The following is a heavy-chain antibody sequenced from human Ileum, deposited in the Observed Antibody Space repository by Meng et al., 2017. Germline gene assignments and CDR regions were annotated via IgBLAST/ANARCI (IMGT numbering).Heavy chain of an antibody. CDR3: ARGGGSYYHFDY. CDR2: TYYRSKWFN. CDR1: GASVSSNSAA. D-gene: IGHD1-26*01. Sequence: QLTQSGPGLVKPSQTLSPTCAISGASVSSNSAAWNWLRPSPSRGLEWLGRTYYRSKWFNEYAVSVKSRITINPDTSENQFSLQLNSVTPEDAAVYYCARGGGSYYHFDYWGQGTLVTVSS. V-gene: IGHV6-1*01. J-gene: IGHJ4*02.